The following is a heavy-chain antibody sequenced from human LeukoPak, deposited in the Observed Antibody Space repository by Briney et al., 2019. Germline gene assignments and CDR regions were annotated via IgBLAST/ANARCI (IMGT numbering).Heavy chain of an antibody. Sequence: PSETLSLTCAVSGGSISSGSYSWSWIRQPPGKGLEWIGYIYPRGSTYYNPSLKSRVILSLDKSANQFSLNLSSVTAADTAVYYCARFSPRAMGNYLDFWGQGTLVTVSS. V-gene: IGHV4-30-2*01. CDR1: GGSISSGSYS. CDR3: ARFSPRAMGNYLDF. D-gene: IGHD7-27*01. J-gene: IGHJ4*02. CDR2: IYPRGST.